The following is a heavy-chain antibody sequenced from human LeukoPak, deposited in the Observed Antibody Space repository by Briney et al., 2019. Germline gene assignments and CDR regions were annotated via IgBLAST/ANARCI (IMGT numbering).Heavy chain of an antibody. J-gene: IGHJ6*02. CDR2: IKSKTDGGTT. CDR3: AKDREYSGSYRPGPTRYYYGMDV. V-gene: IGHV3-15*01. D-gene: IGHD1-26*01. CDR1: GFTFSNAW. Sequence: GGSLRLSCAASGFTFSNAWMTWVRQAPGKGLEWVGRIKSKTDGGTTDYAAPVQGRFTISRDDSKNTLYLQMNSLKTEDTAVYYCAKDREYSGSYRPGPTRYYYGMDVWGQGTTVTVSS.